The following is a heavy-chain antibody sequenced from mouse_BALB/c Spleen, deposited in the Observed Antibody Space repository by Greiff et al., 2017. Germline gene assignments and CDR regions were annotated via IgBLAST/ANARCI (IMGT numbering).Heavy chain of an antibody. CDR3: ARSSYFDY. CDR2: IRNKANGYTT. J-gene: IGHJ2*01. D-gene: IGHD1-1*01. V-gene: IGHV7-3*02. Sequence: EVQVVESGGGLVQPGGSLRLSCATSGFTFTDYYMSWVRQPPGKALEWLGFIRNKANGYTTEYSASVKGRFTISRDNSQSILYLQMNTLRAEDSATYYCARSSYFDYWGQGTTLTVSS. CDR1: GFTFTDYY.